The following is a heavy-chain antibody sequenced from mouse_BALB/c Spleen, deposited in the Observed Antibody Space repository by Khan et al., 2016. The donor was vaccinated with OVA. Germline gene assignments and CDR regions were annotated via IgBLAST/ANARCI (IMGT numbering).Heavy chain of an antibody. D-gene: IGHD2-4*01. CDR1: GFTFNTYA. J-gene: IGHJ3*01. Sequence: EVQLVESGGGLVQPKGSLKLSCAASGFTFNTYAMNWVRQAPGKGLEWVARIRSKSNNYATYYADSVKDRFTISRDDSQSMLYLQMNNLKTEDTAIYYCVRECIYYDYCFAYWGQGTLVTVSA. V-gene: IGHV10-1*02. CDR2: IRSKSNNYAT. CDR3: VRECIYYDYCFAY.